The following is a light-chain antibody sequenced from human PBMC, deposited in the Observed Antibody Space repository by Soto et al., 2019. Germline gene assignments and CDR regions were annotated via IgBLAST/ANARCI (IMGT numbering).Light chain of an antibody. J-gene: IGKJ4*01. CDR1: LGVSRF. CDR3: QQRSSWPLT. Sequence: EIVLTQFPATLSLSPGERAALSCRASLGVSRFLAWYQQKPGQAPRLLIYDASNRATVIPARFSGSGSGTDFTLAINSLEPEDFAVYYCQQRSSWPLTFGGGTKVEIK. CDR2: DAS. V-gene: IGKV3-11*01.